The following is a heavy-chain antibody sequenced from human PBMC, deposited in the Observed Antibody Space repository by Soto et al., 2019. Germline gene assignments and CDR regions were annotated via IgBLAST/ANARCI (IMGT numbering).Heavy chain of an antibody. J-gene: IGHJ4*02. CDR3: AKDIWGYDFWSGYRPSFDY. CDR2: ISWNSGSI. CDR1: GFTFDDYA. D-gene: IGHD3-3*01. Sequence: GGSLRLSCAASGFTFDDYAMHWVRQAPGKGLEWVSGISWNSGSIGYADSVKGRFTISRDNAKNSLYLQMNSLRAEDTALYYCAKDIWGYDFWSGYRPSFDYWGQGTLVTVSS. V-gene: IGHV3-9*01.